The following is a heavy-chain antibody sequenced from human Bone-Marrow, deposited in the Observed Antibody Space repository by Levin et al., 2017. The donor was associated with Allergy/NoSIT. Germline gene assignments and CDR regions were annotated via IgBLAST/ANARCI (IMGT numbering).Heavy chain of an antibody. CDR1: GYTFTGYY. CDR2: INPISGGT. V-gene: IGHV1-2*02. J-gene: IGHJ4*02. D-gene: IGHD6-13*01. CDR3: AREFRSPQHLSPGY. Sequence: GESLKISCKASGYTFTGYYMHWVRQAPGQGLEWMGWINPISGGTNYAQKFQGRVTMTRDTSISTAYMELSRLESDDTAFYYCAREFRSPQHLSPGYWGQGTLVTVSS.